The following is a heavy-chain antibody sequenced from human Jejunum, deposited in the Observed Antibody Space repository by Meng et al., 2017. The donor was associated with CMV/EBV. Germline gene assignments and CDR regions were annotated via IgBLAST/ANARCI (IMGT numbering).Heavy chain of an antibody. Sequence: SGYTFTDYYIHWLRQAPGQGLEWMGCIDPNSGGTNHAQKFQGGVTMTRDTSISTAYMELNRLRSDDTAVYYCARGPSHGAFDYWGQGTRVTVSS. V-gene: IGHV1-2*02. CDR2: IDPNSGGT. CDR3: ARGPSHGAFDY. CDR1: GYTFTDYY. D-gene: IGHD1-26*01. J-gene: IGHJ4*02.